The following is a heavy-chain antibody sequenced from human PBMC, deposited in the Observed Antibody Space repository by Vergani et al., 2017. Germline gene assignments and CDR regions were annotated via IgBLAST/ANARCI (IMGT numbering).Heavy chain of an antibody. CDR1: GGTFSSYA. J-gene: IGHJ5*02. V-gene: IGHV1-46*01. D-gene: IGHD6-6*01. Sequence: QVQLVQSGAEVKKPGSSVKVSCKASGGTFSSYAISWVRQAPGQGLEWMGIINPSGGSTSYAQKFQGRVTMTRDTPTSTVYMELSSLRSEDTAVYYCARAPGYSSSSGNWFDPWGQGTLVTVSS. CDR2: INPSGGST. CDR3: ARAPGYSSSSGNWFDP.